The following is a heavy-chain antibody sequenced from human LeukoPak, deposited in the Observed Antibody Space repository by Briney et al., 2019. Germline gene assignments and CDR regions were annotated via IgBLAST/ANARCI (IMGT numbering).Heavy chain of an antibody. CDR3: ARGGSDYDSSGLIDY. CDR1: GFTFSSYS. Sequence: GGSLRLTCAASGFTFSSYSMNWVRQAPGKGLEWVSSISSSSSYIYYADSVKGRFTISRDNAKNSLYLQMNSLRAEDTAVYYCARGGSDYDSSGLIDYWGQGTLVTVSS. V-gene: IGHV3-21*01. CDR2: ISSSSSYI. J-gene: IGHJ4*02. D-gene: IGHD3-22*01.